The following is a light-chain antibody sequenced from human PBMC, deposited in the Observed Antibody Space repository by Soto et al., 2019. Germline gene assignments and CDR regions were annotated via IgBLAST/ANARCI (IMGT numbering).Light chain of an antibody. J-gene: IGLJ1*01. Sequence: QSVLTQPRSVSGSPGQSVTISCTGTSSDVGGYNYVSWYQQHPGKAPKLMIYDVSERPSGVPDRFSGSKSGNTASLTISGLQPEDEADYYCCSYVGSFYVLGNGTKVTVL. CDR3: CSYVGSFYV. CDR1: SSDVGGYNY. CDR2: DVS. V-gene: IGLV2-11*01.